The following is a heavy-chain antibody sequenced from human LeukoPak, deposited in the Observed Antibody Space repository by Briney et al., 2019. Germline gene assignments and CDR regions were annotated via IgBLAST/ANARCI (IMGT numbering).Heavy chain of an antibody. Sequence: GGSLRLSCAASGFTFSDSAMHWVRQASGKGGEWVGRIRSKTNDYATAYTASMKGRFTISRDDSKNMAYLHMNSLKTEDTAVYYCTNSFSDFWIDSWGRGTLVTVSS. V-gene: IGHV3-73*01. CDR1: GFTFSDSA. D-gene: IGHD3-3*01. CDR2: IRSKTNDYAT. CDR3: TNSFSDFWIDS. J-gene: IGHJ4*02.